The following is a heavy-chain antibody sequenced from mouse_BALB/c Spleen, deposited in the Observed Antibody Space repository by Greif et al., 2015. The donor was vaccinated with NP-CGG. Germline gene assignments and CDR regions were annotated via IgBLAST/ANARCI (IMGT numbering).Heavy chain of an antibody. CDR2: ISDGGSYT. V-gene: IGHV5-4*02. Sequence: EVQRVESGGGLVKPGGSLKLSCAASGFTFSDYYMYWVRQTPEKRLEWVATISDGGSYTYYPDSVKGRFTISRDNAKNNLYLQMSSLKSEDTAMYYCAREGVTTAPWFAYWGQGTLVTVSA. D-gene: IGHD1-2*01. CDR1: GFTFSDYY. CDR3: AREGVTTAPWFAY. J-gene: IGHJ3*01.